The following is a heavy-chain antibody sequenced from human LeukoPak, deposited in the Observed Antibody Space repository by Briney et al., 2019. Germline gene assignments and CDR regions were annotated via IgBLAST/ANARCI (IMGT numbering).Heavy chain of an antibody. D-gene: IGHD6-13*01. CDR3: ARLTIAAAGQDNWFDP. Sequence: PGGSLRLSCAASGFTFSSYEMNWVRQAPGKGLEWVPYISSSGSTIYYADSVKGRFTISRDNAKNSLYLQMNSLRAEDTAVYYCARLTIAAAGQDNWFDPWGQGTLVTVSS. CDR2: ISSSGSTI. CDR1: GFTFSSYE. V-gene: IGHV3-48*03. J-gene: IGHJ5*02.